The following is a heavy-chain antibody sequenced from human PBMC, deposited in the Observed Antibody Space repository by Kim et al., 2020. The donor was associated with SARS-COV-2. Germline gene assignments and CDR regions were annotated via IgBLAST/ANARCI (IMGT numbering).Heavy chain of an antibody. CDR1: GFAFSYYG. V-gene: IGHV3-21*01. Sequence: GGSLRLSCAASGFAFSYYGMNWVRQAPGKGLEWVSSIRSGSTDIYYAYSVKGRFTISRDNAENSLSLQMDRLRAEDKAVYFYARDYGVADSVRYACCMD. J-gene: IGHJ6*01. CDR2: IRSGSTDI. D-gene: IGHD2-15*01. CDR3: ARDYGVADSVRYACCMD.